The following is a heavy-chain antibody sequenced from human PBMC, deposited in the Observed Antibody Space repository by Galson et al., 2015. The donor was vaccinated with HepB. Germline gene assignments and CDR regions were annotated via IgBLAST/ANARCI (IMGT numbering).Heavy chain of an antibody. Sequence: SLRLSCAASGFTFHYAWMSWVRQAPGKGPEWVARIKSKIDGGAIDYGAPVKGRFTISRDDSKNMAYLQMNSLKAEDTAVYYCRSVPAAISYYLDVWGKGTTVTVFS. V-gene: IGHV3-15*01. J-gene: IGHJ6*03. D-gene: IGHD2-2*01. CDR1: GFTFHYAW. CDR2: IKSKIDGGAI. CDR3: RSVPAAISYYLDV.